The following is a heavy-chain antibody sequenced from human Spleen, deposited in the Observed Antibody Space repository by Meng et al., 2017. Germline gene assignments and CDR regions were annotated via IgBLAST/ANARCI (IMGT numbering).Heavy chain of an antibody. D-gene: IGHD1/OR15-1a*01. Sequence: GESLKISCAASGFTFSSYSMNWVRQAPGKGLEWVAVIWYDGSNEYYADSVKGRFTISRDNSKNTLYLQMNSLRDEDTAVYYCARAGITGTKRTGYYYYGMDVWGQGTTVTVSS. CDR3: ARAGITGTKRTGYYYYGMDV. CDR1: GFTFSSYS. J-gene: IGHJ6*02. CDR2: IWYDGSNE. V-gene: IGHV3-33*08.